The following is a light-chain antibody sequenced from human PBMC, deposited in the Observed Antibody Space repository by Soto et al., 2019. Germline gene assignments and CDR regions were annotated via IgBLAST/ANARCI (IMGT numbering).Light chain of an antibody. Sequence: EIVMTQSPATLSVSPGERATLSCRASQSVSSNLAWYQQKPGQAPRRLIYGASTRATGIPARFSGSGSGTEFTLTISSLQSEDFAVFYGQQYDNWPITFGQGTRLEIK. J-gene: IGKJ5*01. CDR2: GAS. CDR3: QQYDNWPIT. V-gene: IGKV3-15*01. CDR1: QSVSSN.